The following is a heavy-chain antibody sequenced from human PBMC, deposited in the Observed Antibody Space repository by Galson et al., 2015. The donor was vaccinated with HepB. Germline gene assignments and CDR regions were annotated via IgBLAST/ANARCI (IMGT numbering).Heavy chain of an antibody. D-gene: IGHD2-15*01. CDR3: ARSPVVVVVAASSNYYFDY. J-gene: IGHJ4*02. Sequence: SVKVSCKASGGTFSSYAISWVRQAPGQGLEWMGGIIPIFGTANYAQKFQGRVTITADKSTSTAYMELSSLRSEDTAVYYCARSPVVVVVAASSNYYFDYWGQGTLVTVSS. CDR1: GGTFSSYA. V-gene: IGHV1-69*06. CDR2: IIPIFGTA.